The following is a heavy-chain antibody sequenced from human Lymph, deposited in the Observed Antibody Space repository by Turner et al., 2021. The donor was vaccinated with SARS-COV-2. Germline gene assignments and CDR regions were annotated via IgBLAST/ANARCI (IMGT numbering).Heavy chain of an antibody. CDR2: ISGSGGST. V-gene: IGHV3-23*01. J-gene: IGHJ4*02. CDR1: GFPFSSYA. CDR3: AKNEMAMIVVVITLFDY. D-gene: IGHD3-22*01. Sequence: EVQLLESGGGLVQPGGSLRLSCAVSGFPFSSYAMSWVRQAPGKGLEWVLTISGSGGSTYYADSVKGRFTISRDNSKNTLYLQMNSLRAEDTAVYYCAKNEMAMIVVVITLFDYWGQGTLVTVSS.